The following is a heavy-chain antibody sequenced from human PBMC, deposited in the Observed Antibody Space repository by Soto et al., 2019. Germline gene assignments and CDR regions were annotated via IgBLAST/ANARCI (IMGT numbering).Heavy chain of an antibody. V-gene: IGHV1-18*04. Sequence: ASVKVSCKASGYTFTSYVISWVLQAPGQGVEWMGWISAYNGNTNYAQKLQGRVTMTTDTSTGTAYMELRSLRSDDTAVHYCARDNPPYSSSYYYYGMDVWGQGTTVTVSS. D-gene: IGHD6-13*01. J-gene: IGHJ6*02. CDR1: GYTFTSYV. CDR3: ARDNPPYSSSYYYYGMDV. CDR2: ISAYNGNT.